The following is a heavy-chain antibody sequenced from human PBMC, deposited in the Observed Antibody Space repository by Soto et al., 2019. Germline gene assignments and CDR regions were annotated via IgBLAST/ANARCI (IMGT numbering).Heavy chain of an antibody. CDR1: GGSISSGGYY. D-gene: IGHD3-22*01. V-gene: IGHV4-31*03. CDR2: IYYSGST. J-gene: IGHJ4*02. CDR3: ASRYYYDSSGYYVY. Sequence: SETLSLTCTVSGGSISSGGYYWSWIRQHPGKGLEWIRYIYYSGSTYYNPSLKSRVTISVDTSKNQFSLKLSSVTAADTAVYYCASRYYYDSSGYYVYWGQGTLVTVSS.